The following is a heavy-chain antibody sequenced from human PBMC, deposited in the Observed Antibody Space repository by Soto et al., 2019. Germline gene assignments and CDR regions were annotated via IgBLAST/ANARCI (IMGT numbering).Heavy chain of an antibody. Sequence: GESLKISCAASGFTFSSYAMHWVRQAPGKGLEWVAVISYDGSNKYYADSVKGRFTISRDNSKNTLYLQMNSLRAEDTAVYYCARPYSGYASVNAFDIWGQGTMVTVSS. CDR1: GFTFSSYA. CDR3: ARPYSGYASVNAFDI. V-gene: IGHV3-30-3*01. D-gene: IGHD5-12*01. CDR2: ISYDGSNK. J-gene: IGHJ3*02.